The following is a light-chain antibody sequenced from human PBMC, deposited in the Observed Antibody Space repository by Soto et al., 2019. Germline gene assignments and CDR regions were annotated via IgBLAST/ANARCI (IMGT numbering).Light chain of an antibody. CDR2: LGS. V-gene: IGKV2-28*01. J-gene: IGKJ5*01. CDR1: QSLLHSNGYHC. Sequence: EIVMTQSPLSLPVTPGEPASISCRSSQSLLHSNGYHCFDWYLQKPGQSPQLLIYLGSNRASGVPDRFRGSGSGTDGTLKSSRGEADEVGVYYCMQALQPPLTFGQGTRLEIK. CDR3: MQALQPPLT.